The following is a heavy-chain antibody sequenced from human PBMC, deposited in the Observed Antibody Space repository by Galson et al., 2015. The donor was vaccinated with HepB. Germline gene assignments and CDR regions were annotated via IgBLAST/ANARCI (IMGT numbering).Heavy chain of an antibody. V-gene: IGHV3-23*01. D-gene: IGHD4-17*01. CDR3: ASDYGDLRPYYFDY. CDR2: ISDSGSST. CDR1: GFSFNKFV. Sequence: SLRLSCAASGFSFNKFVMNWVRQAPGKGLEWVSGISDSGSSTYYADSVKGRFAISRDNSKYTLYLQMNSLRAEDTAVYYCASDYGDLRPYYFDYWGQGALVTVSS. J-gene: IGHJ4*02.